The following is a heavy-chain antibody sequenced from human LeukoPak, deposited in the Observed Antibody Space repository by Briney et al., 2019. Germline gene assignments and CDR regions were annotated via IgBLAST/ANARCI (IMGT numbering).Heavy chain of an antibody. Sequence: PGRSLRLSCAASGFTFSSYGMHWVRQAPGKGLEWVAAISYDGSNKYYADSVKGRFTISRDNSKNTLYLQMNSLRAEDTAVYYCANTARGYSYGYYYGMDVWGQGTTVTVSS. CDR2: ISYDGSNK. CDR1: GFTFSSYG. J-gene: IGHJ6*02. V-gene: IGHV3-30*18. CDR3: ANTARGYSYGYYYGMDV. D-gene: IGHD5-18*01.